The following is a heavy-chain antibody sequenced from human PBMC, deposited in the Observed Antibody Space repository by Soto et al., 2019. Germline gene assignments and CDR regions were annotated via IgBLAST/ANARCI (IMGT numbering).Heavy chain of an antibody. CDR3: AREGCSGGSCYSDY. D-gene: IGHD2-15*01. CDR1: GGSFSGYY. Sequence: QVQLQQWGAGLLKPSETLSLTCAVYGGSFSGYYWSWIRQPPGKGLEWIGEINHSGSTNYNPSLKSRVTISVDTPKNQFSLKLSSVTAADTAVYYCAREGCSGGSCYSDYWGQGTLVTVSS. CDR2: INHSGST. J-gene: IGHJ4*02. V-gene: IGHV4-34*01.